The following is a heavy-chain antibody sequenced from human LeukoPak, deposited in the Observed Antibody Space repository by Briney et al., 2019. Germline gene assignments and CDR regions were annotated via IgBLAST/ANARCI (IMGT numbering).Heavy chain of an antibody. V-gene: IGHV3-21*01. D-gene: IGHD6-19*01. Sequence: PGGSLRLSCAASGFTFSSYSMNWVRQAPGKGLEWVSSISSSSSYIYYADSVKGRFTISRDNAKNSLYLQMNSLRAEDTAVYYCARDSSGWYELDYWGQGTLVTVSS. CDR2: ISSSSSYI. J-gene: IGHJ4*02. CDR1: GFTFSSYS. CDR3: ARDSSGWYELDY.